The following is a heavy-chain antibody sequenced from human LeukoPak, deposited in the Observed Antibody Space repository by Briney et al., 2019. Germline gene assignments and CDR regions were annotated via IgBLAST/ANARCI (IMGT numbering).Heavy chain of an antibody. CDR2: ISYNGKT. Sequence: SETLSLTCTVSGGSMSSYYWMWIRQPPGKGLEWIGSISYNGKTNHNPSLKSRVTISVDTSKNQFSLKLSSVTAADTAVYYCTRMGPSLHWNPDYWGQGTLVTVSS. D-gene: IGHD1-1*01. V-gene: IGHV4-59*01. CDR3: TRMGPSLHWNPDY. CDR1: GGSMSSYY. J-gene: IGHJ4*02.